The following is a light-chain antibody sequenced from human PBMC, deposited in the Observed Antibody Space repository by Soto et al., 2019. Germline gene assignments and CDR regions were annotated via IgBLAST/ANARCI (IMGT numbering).Light chain of an antibody. CDR1: QSITSY. CDR3: LQSYNTPYT. CDR2: AAS. Sequence: DIQMTQSPSSLSASVGDRVTITCRASQSITSYLNWYQQKPGKAPKLLIYAASRSQSGVPSRFSGSGSGTDFTLTISSLQPEDFATYYCLQSYNTPYTFGQGTKLEIK. J-gene: IGKJ2*01. V-gene: IGKV1-39*01.